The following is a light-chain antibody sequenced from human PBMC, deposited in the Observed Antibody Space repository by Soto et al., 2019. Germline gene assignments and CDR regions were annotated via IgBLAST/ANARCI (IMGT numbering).Light chain of an antibody. J-gene: IGKJ1*01. CDR1: QSVSSSY. V-gene: IGKV3-20*01. CDR3: QQYGSSRT. Sequence: EIVLTQSPGTVSLSPGERATLYCRASQSVSSSYLAWYQQKPGQAPRLLIYGASSRATGIPDRFSGSGSGTDFTLTISRLEPEDFAVYYCQQYGSSRTFGQGTKVDIK. CDR2: GAS.